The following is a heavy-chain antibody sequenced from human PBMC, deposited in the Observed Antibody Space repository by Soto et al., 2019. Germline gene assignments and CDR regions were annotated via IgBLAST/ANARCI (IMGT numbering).Heavy chain of an antibody. D-gene: IGHD4-17*01. CDR2: IFYSGST. CDR3: ARLSSDYGDYYFDY. J-gene: IGHJ4*02. Sequence: SETLSLTCTVSGDSISSGSYYWDWIRQPPGKGLEWIGNIFYSGSTLYNPSLKGRVSIDVDTSSNQFSLRLTSVTAADTAVYYCARLSSDYGDYYFDYWGQGTLVTVSS. V-gene: IGHV4-39*01. CDR1: GDSISSGSYY.